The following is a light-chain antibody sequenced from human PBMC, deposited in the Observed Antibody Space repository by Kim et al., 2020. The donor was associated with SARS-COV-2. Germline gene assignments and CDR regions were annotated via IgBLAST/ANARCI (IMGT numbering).Light chain of an antibody. J-gene: IGLJ2*01. Sequence: VPPGQTASITCSGVKLGNKYVCWYQQKPGQSPVLVIHQDTKRPSGIPERFSGSNSGNTATLTISGAQAMDEAAYYCQTWDSSTAVFGGGTQLTVL. CDR2: QDT. CDR1: KLGNKY. CDR3: QTWDSSTAV. V-gene: IGLV3-1*01.